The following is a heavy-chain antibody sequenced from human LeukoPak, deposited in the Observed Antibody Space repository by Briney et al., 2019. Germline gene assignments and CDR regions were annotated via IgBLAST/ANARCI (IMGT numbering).Heavy chain of an antibody. D-gene: IGHD3-3*01. Sequence: GGSLRLFCAASVFTFSSYWMTWVRQAPGKGLEWVANLNPDGSRKFYVDSVKGRFTISRDNAKSSLYLQMHSLRAEDTALYYCARDAYDDSSESWGQGTLVTISS. CDR3: ARDAYDDSSES. CDR1: VFTFSSYW. V-gene: IGHV3-7*01. CDR2: LNPDGSRK. J-gene: IGHJ5*02.